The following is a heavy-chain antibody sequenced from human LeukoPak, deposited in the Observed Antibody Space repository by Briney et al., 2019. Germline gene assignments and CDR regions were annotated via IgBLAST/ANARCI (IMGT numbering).Heavy chain of an antibody. CDR3: ARDRHARELYFDY. CDR1: GFTFSSYS. Sequence: GGSLRLSCAASGFTFSSYSMSWVRQAPGKGLEWVAVISYDGSNKYYADSVKGRFTISRDNAENSLYLQMTSLSAEDTAVYYCARDRHARELYFDYWGQGTLVTVSS. V-gene: IGHV3-30*04. J-gene: IGHJ4*02. D-gene: IGHD1-26*01. CDR2: ISYDGSNK.